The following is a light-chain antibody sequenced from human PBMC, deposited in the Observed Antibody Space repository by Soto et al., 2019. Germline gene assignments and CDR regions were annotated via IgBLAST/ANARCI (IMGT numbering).Light chain of an antibody. CDR1: ALPKQY. CDR2: KDS. V-gene: IGLV3-25*03. J-gene: IGLJ2*01. Sequence: SYELTQPPSVSVSPGQTARITCSGDALPKQYAYWYQQKPGQAPVLVIYKDSERPSGIPERFSGSSSGTTVTLTISGVQAEDEADYYCQSADSIVVFGGGTKVTVL. CDR3: QSADSIVV.